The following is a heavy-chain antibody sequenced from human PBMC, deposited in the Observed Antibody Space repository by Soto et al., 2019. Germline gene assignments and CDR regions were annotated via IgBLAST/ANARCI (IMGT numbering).Heavy chain of an antibody. J-gene: IGHJ1*01. CDR3: ARLNDYVEFFQH. CDR2: IYDSGST. V-gene: IGHV4-39*01. D-gene: IGHD4-17*01. Sequence: PSETLSLTCTVSGGSISRSTYYWGLIRQPPGKGLEWIGSIYDSGSTYYNPSLKSRVTISVDTSKNKFSLRLYSVTAADTAVYYCARLNDYVEFFQHWGQGTLVTVSS. CDR1: GGSISRSTYY.